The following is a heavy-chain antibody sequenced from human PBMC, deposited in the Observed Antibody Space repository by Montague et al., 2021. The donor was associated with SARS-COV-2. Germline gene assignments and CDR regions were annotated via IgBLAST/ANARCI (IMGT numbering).Heavy chain of an antibody. CDR3: ARGSYGSGSYHAFDI. V-gene: IGHV4-39*01. CDR1: SDSFNSPKYY. J-gene: IGHJ3*02. D-gene: IGHD3-10*01. CDR2: SYYSGTT. Sequence: SETLSLTCTVSSDSFNSPKYYCAWIRQPPGKGLKWIGSSYYSGTTXDNPSLRSQVTMSVDTSKTQFSLKMNSVTAADTAVYYCARGSYGSGSYHAFDIWSQGTVVAVSS.